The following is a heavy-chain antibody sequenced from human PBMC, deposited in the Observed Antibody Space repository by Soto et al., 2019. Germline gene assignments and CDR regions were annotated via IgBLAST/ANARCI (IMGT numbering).Heavy chain of an antibody. CDR3: ARRSIVSGNGGLDF. CDR2: VTRDGTST. V-gene: IGHV3-74*01. Sequence: EVQLVESGGGLVQPGGSLRLSCAASGFTFSGHWMHWVRHVPGKGLEWVSRVTRDGTSTDYADSVKGRFTISRDNAKSTLYLQMNSLRAEDTAVYYCARRSIVSGNGGLDFWGQGVLVTVSS. D-gene: IGHD1-26*01. J-gene: IGHJ4*02. CDR1: GFTFSGHW.